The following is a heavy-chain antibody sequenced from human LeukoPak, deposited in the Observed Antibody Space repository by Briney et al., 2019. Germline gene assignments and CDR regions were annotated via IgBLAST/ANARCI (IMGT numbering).Heavy chain of an antibody. J-gene: IGHJ4*02. CDR2: IYPGDSDT. D-gene: IGHD2-2*01. CDR1: GYSFTSYW. Sequence: GESLKISCKGSGYSFTSYWIDWVRQMPGEGLEWMGIIYPGDSDTRYSPSFQGQVTISADKSISTAYLQWSSLKASDTAMYYCARSDCSSTSCHHDYWGQGTLVTVSS. CDR3: ARSDCSSTSCHHDY. V-gene: IGHV5-51*01.